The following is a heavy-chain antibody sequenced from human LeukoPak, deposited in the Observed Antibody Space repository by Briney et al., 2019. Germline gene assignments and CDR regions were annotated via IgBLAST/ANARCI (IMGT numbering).Heavy chain of an antibody. CDR2: IYPGDSDT. Sequence: GESLKISCKGAGYSFTSYWIGWVRQLPGKGLEWMGIIYPGDSDTRYSPSFQGQVTISADKSISTAYLQWSSLKASDTAMYCCARYLQRYFDWLIDYWGQGTLVTVSS. CDR1: GYSFTSYW. D-gene: IGHD3-9*01. J-gene: IGHJ4*02. CDR3: ARYLQRYFDWLIDY. V-gene: IGHV5-51*01.